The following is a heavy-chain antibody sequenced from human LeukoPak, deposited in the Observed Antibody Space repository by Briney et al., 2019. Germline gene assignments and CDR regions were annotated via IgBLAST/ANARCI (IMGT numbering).Heavy chain of an antibody. V-gene: IGHV3-64D*09. CDR1: GFTSSSYA. CDR3: VKDPSYSGNYYAEYFQY. J-gene: IGHJ1*01. D-gene: IGHD1-26*01. Sequence: GGSLRLSCSASGFTSSSYAIHWVRQAPGKGLEYVSAISSNGGRTYYADSVKGRFTFSRDNSKNTLYLQMSSLRAEDTAVYYCVKDPSYSGNYYAEYFQYWGQGTLVTVSS. CDR2: ISSNGGRT.